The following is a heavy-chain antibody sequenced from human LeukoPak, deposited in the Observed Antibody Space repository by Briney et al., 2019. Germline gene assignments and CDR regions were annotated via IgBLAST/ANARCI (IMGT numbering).Heavy chain of an antibody. J-gene: IGHJ4*02. D-gene: IGHD6-13*01. Sequence: GGSLRLSCVASGFTFNTHWIHWVRQAPGKGLVWVSYIKSDGSGTNYADSVMGRFTTSRDNAKNTVFLQMNSLRVEDTAVYYCVRDSSKWYFDFWGQGSLVTVSS. V-gene: IGHV3-74*01. CDR3: VRDSSKWYFDF. CDR2: IKSDGSGT. CDR1: GFTFNTHW.